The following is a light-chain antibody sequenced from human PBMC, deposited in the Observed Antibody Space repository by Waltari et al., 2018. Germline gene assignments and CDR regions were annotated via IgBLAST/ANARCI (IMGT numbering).Light chain of an antibody. CDR3: QAWDSSVV. CDR1: KLGDKY. Sequence: SYELTQAPSVSVSPGQAASITCSGDKLGDKYVCGYQQKPGQSPVLVIYQDNKRPSGIPERFPGSNSGNTATLTISGTQAMDEADYYCQAWDSSVVFGGGTKLTVL. CDR2: QDN. V-gene: IGLV3-1*01. J-gene: IGLJ3*02.